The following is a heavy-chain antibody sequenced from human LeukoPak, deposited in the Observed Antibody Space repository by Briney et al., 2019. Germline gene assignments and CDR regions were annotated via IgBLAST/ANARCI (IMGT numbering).Heavy chain of an antibody. CDR2: IYYSGST. J-gene: IGHJ5*02. D-gene: IGHD3-9*01. CDR3: ARGVRYFDWLSQLNWFDP. CDR1: GGSISSGGYY. Sequence: SETLSLTCSVSGGSISSGGYYWSWIRQHPGKGLEWIGYIYYSGSTYYNPSLKSRVTISVDTSKNQFSLKLSSVTAADTAVYYCARGVRYFDWLSQLNWFDPWGQGTLVTVSS. V-gene: IGHV4-31*03.